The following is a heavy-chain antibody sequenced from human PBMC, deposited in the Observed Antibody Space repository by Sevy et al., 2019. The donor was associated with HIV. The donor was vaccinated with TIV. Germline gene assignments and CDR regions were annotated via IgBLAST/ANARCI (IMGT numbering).Heavy chain of an antibody. D-gene: IGHD3-22*01. Sequence: GGSLRLSCAASGFTFSSYWMHWVRQAPGKGLGWVSRINSDGSSTSYADSVKGRFTISRDNAKNTLYLQMNSLRAEDTAVYYCASVTTGGYWGQGTLVTVSS. CDR3: ASVTTGGY. CDR2: INSDGSST. CDR1: GFTFSSYW. V-gene: IGHV3-74*01. J-gene: IGHJ4*02.